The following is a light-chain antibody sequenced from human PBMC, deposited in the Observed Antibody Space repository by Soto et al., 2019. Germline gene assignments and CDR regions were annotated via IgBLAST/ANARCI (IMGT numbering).Light chain of an antibody. J-gene: IGLJ1*01. CDR2: EVS. Sequence: QSALTQPPSVSGSPGQSVTISCPGTSSDVGTYNRVSGYQQPPGTAPKLMIYEVSNRPSGVPDRFSGSKSGNTASLTISGLQAEDEADYYCSSYTSSSTYVFGTGTKVTVL. V-gene: IGLV2-18*02. CDR1: SSDVGTYNR. CDR3: SSYTSSSTYV.